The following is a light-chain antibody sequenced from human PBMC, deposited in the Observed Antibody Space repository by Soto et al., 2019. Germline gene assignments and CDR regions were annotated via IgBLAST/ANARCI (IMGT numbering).Light chain of an antibody. CDR2: EVS. CDR3: TSYTTISTLA. J-gene: IGLJ3*02. Sequence: QSVLTQPASVSGSPGQSITISCTGTSSDVGGYNYVSWYQQHPGKVPKLMIYEVSYRPSGVSNRFSGSKSGNTASLTISGLQAEAEADYYCTSYTTISTLAFGGGTKLTVL. V-gene: IGLV2-14*01. CDR1: SSDVGGYNY.